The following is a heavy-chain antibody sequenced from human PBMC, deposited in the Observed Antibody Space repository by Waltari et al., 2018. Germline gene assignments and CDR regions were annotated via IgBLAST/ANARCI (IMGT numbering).Heavy chain of an antibody. D-gene: IGHD3-3*01. CDR3: AREALYDFWSGYPDY. CDR2: INQDGSEK. CDR1: GFSFINYA. J-gene: IGHJ4*02. V-gene: IGHV3-7*01. Sequence: EVQLVESGGGLVQPGGSLRLSCAPSGFSFINYAMNWVRQAPGKGLEWVAYINQDGSEKYYVDSVKGRFTISRDNAKNSLYLQMNSLRAEDTAVYYCAREALYDFWSGYPDYWGQGTLVTVSS.